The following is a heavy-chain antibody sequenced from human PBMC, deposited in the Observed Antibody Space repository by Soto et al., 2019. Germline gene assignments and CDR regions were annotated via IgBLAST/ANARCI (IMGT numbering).Heavy chain of an antibody. V-gene: IGHV2-5*02. CDR1: GFSLSTSGVG. Sequence: GSGPTLVNPTQTLTLTCTFSGFSLSTSGVGVGWIRQPPGKALEWLAFIYYDDNERYSPSLQSRLTITKDTSKNQVVLTMTSMDPVDTGTYYCAHRLQHDYLDCWGQGTLVTVSS. D-gene: IGHD6-25*01. J-gene: IGHJ4*02. CDR3: AHRLQHDYLDC. CDR2: IYYDDNE.